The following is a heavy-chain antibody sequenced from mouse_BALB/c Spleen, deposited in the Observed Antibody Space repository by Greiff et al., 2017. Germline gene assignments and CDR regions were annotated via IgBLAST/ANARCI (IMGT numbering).Heavy chain of an antibody. CDR2: ISYSGST. CDR1: GDSITSGY. CDR3: ARCSGYYEELGY. D-gene: IGHD2-3*01. Sequence: EVKLVESGPSLVKPSQTLSLTCSVTGDSITSGYWNWIRKFPGNKLEYMGYISYSGSTYYNPSLKSRISITRDTSKNQYYLQLNSVTTEDTATYYCARCSGYYEELGYWGQGTTLTVSS. V-gene: IGHV3-8*02. J-gene: IGHJ2*01.